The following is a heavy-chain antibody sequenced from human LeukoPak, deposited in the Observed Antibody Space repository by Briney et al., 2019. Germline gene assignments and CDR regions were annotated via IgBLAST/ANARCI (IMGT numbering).Heavy chain of an antibody. CDR1: GGSFSGYY. CDR2: INHRGST. D-gene: IGHD6-6*01. J-gene: IGHJ6*02. Sequence: SETLSLTCAVYGGSFSGYYWGWVRQPPGKGLEWIGEINHRGSTNYNPSLTSRVTISVDTSKNQFSLKLSSVTAAETAVYYCAGTPFEYSSSSQYYYGMDVWGQGTTVTVSS. V-gene: IGHV4-34*01. CDR3: AGTPFEYSSSSQYYYGMDV.